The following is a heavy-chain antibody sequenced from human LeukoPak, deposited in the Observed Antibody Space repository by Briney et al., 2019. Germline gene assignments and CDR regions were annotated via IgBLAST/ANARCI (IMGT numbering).Heavy chain of an antibody. CDR3: AGGRYGDYGYNWFDP. D-gene: IGHD4-17*01. V-gene: IGHV4-39*01. Sequence: SETLSLTCTVSGGSISSSSYYWGWIRQPPGKGLEWIGTIYYSGSTYYNPSLKSRVTISVDTSKNQFSLKLSSVTAADTAVYYCAGGRYGDYGYNWFDPWGQGTLVTVS. CDR1: GGSISSSSYY. CDR2: IYYSGST. J-gene: IGHJ5*02.